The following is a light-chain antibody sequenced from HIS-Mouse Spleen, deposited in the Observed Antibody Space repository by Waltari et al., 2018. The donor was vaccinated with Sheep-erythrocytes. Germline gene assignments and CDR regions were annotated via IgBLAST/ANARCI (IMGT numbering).Light chain of an antibody. Sequence: SYVLTQPPSVSVAPGKTARITCGGNNIGSKSVHWYQQKPGQAPVLVVYDDGDRPSCIPGRFSGSNSGNTADLTISRVEAGDEGDYYCQVWDSSSDHYVFGTGTKVTVL. CDR1: NIGSKS. CDR2: DDG. CDR3: QVWDSSSDHYV. V-gene: IGLV3-21*03. J-gene: IGLJ1*01.